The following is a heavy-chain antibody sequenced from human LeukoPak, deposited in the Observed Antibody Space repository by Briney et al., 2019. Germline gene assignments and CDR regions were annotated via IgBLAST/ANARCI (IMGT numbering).Heavy chain of an antibody. D-gene: IGHD6-19*01. CDR1: GFTFSSYS. Sequence: PGGSPRLSCAASGFTFSSYSMNWVRQAPGKGLEWVSSISSSSSYIYCADSVKGRFTISRDNAKNSLYLQMNSLRAEDTAVYYCARDPTYSSGWLRYWGQGTLVTVSS. J-gene: IGHJ4*02. CDR3: ARDPTYSSGWLRY. CDR2: ISSSSSYI. V-gene: IGHV3-21*01.